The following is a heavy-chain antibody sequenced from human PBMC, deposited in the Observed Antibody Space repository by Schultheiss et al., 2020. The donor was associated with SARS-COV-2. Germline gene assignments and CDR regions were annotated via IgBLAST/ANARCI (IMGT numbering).Heavy chain of an antibody. J-gene: IGHJ4*02. D-gene: IGHD3-3*01. CDR2: IYYSGST. Sequence: SQTLSLTCTVSGGSISSGGYYWSWIRQHPGKGLEWIGYIYYSGSTYYNPSLKSRVTVSVDTSKNQFSLKLSSVTAADTAVYYCARLPANYDFWSGYSRSLYYFDYWGQGTLVTVSS. CDR1: GGSISSGGYY. V-gene: IGHV4-31*03. CDR3: ARLPANYDFWSGYSRSLYYFDY.